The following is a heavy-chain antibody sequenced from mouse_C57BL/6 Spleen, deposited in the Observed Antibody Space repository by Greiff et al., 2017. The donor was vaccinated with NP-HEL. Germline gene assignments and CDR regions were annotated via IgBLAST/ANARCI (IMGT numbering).Heavy chain of an antibody. CDR2: IDPSDSYT. Sequence: QVQLQQPGAELVMPGASVKLSCKASGYTFTSYWMHWVKQRPGQGLEWIGEIDPSDSYTNYNQKFKGKSTLTVDKSSSTAYMQLSSLTSEDSAVYYCARMDDPYAMDYWGQGTSVTVSS. J-gene: IGHJ4*01. CDR3: ARMDDPYAMDY. CDR1: GYTFTSYW. V-gene: IGHV1-69*01.